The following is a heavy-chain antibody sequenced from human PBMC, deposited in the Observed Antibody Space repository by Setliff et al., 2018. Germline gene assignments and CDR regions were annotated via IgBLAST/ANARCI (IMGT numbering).Heavy chain of an antibody. V-gene: IGHV3-20*04. CDR3: ARASGTFYYDSSQNFDY. CDR1: GFTFDKHG. D-gene: IGHD3-22*01. J-gene: IGHJ4*02. Sequence: SGGSLRLSCAASGFTFDKHGMNWVRQAPGKGLEWISTINWDGKTTAYADSVKGRFTISRDNANKFLYLHMNSVRAEDTAVYYCARASGTFYYDSSQNFDYWGQGTLVTVSS. CDR2: INWDGKTT.